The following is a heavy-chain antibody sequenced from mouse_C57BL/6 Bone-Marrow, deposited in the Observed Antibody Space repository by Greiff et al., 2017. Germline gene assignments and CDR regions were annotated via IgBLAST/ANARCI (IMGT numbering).Heavy chain of an antibody. J-gene: IGHJ4*01. CDR2: IYPRAGST. Sequence: QVQLKESGPELVKPGASVQLSCKASGYTFTSYDINWVKQRPGQGLEWIGWIYPRAGSTKYNEKFKGKATLTVDPSSSTAYMELHSLTSEDSAVYFCARGLLYARDYWGQGTSVTVAS. D-gene: IGHD2-12*01. CDR3: ARGLLYARDY. CDR1: GYTFTSYD. V-gene: IGHV1-85*01.